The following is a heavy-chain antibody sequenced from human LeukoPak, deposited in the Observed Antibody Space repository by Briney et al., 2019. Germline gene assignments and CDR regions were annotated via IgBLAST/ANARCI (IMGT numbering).Heavy chain of an antibody. D-gene: IGHD6-19*01. CDR1: GFTFSSNW. V-gene: IGHV3-7*01. CDR2: IKQDGSEK. Sequence: GGSLRLSCGASGFTFSSNWMTWVRQAPGKGLEWVANIKQDGSEKNYVDSVKGRFTISRDNAKNSLYLQMNSLRAEDTAVYYCAKDGDPRPRQYSSGWYDYWGQGTLVTVSS. J-gene: IGHJ4*02. CDR3: AKDGDPRPRQYSSGWYDY.